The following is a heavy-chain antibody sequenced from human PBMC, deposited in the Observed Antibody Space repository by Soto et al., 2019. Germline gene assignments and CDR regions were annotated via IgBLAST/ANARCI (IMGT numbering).Heavy chain of an antibody. CDR1: GYTFTSYG. CDR3: ASGVRYYYDSSGYYYYYYGMDV. J-gene: IGHJ6*02. CDR2: ISAYNGNT. Sequence: ASVKVSCKASGYTFTSYGISWVRQAPGRGLEWMGWISAYNGNTNYAQKLQGRVTMTTDTSTSTAYMELRRMRCDETAVYYCASGVRYYYDSSGYYYYYYGMDVWGQGTTVTVSS. V-gene: IGHV1-18*01. D-gene: IGHD3-22*01.